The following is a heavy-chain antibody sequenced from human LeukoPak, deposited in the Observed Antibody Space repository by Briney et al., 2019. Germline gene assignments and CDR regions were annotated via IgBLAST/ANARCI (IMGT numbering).Heavy chain of an antibody. CDR2: IIPIFGTA. CDR3: ARGGVGIAVAGYYFDY. V-gene: IGHV1-69*01. CDR1: GGTFSSYA. J-gene: IGHJ4*02. D-gene: IGHD6-19*01. Sequence: SVKVSCKASGGTFSSYAISWVRQAPGQGLEWMGGIIPIFGTANYAQKFQGRVTITADESTSTAYMELSSLRSEDTAVYYCARGGVGIAVAGYYFDYWGQGTLDTVSS.